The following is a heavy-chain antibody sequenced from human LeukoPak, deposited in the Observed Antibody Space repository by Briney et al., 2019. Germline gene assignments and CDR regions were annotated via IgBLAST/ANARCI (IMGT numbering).Heavy chain of an antibody. CDR3: ARDRYTGWYSFDY. CDR1: GYSLSSGYY. CDR2: IDHTGST. D-gene: IGHD6-19*01. J-gene: IGHJ4*02. V-gene: IGHV4-38-2*02. Sequence: PSETLSLTCNVSGYSLSSGYYWGWIRQPPGKGREWIANIDHTGSTFYNPSLKSRVTISVDTSKNQFSLNLGSVTAADTAMYYCARDRYTGWYSFDYWGQGTLITVSS.